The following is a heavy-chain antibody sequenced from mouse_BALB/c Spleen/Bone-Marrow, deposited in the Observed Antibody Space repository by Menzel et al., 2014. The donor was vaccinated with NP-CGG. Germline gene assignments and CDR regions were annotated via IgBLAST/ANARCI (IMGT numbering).Heavy chain of an antibody. CDR3: GRGDY. CDR1: GFTFSSFA. V-gene: IGHV5-17*02. CDR2: ISSGSNII. Sequence: EVKLVESGGGLVQPGESRKLSCAASGFTFSSFAMHWIRQAPEKGLEWVAFISSGSNIIHYADTVKGRFTISRDNPKNTLFLQMTSLRSEDTAMCYCGRGDYWGQGTTLTVSS. J-gene: IGHJ2*01.